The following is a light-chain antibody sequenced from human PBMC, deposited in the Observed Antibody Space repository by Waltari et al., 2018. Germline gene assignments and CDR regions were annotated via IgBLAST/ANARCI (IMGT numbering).Light chain of an antibody. CDR2: GAS. J-gene: IGKJ4*01. Sequence: EIVLTQSPGTLSLSPGERATLSCRASQSVSSSYLAWYQQKPGQAPRLVIYGASSRATGIPDRFSGSGSGTDFTHTISRLEPEDFTVYYCQQYGSSPLTFGGVTKVEIK. CDR3: QQYGSSPLT. V-gene: IGKV3-20*01. CDR1: QSVSSSY.